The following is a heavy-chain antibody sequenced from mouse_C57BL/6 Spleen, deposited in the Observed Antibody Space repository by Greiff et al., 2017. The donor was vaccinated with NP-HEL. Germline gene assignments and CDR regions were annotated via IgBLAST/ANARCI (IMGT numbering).Heavy chain of an antibody. V-gene: IGHV5-6*01. CDR1: GFTFSSYG. Sequence: EVQLVESGGDLVKPGGSLKLSCAASGFTFSSYGMSWVRQTPDKRLEWVATISSGGSYTYYPDSVKGRFTISRDNAKNTLYLQMSSLKAEDTAMYYCARHGPLAYWGQGTLVTVSA. J-gene: IGHJ3*01. CDR2: ISSGGSYT. CDR3: ARHGPLAY.